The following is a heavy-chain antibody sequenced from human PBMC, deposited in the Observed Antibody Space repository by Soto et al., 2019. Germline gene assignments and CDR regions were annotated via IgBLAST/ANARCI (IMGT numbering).Heavy chain of an antibody. V-gene: IGHV4-34*01. CDR1: GGSFSGYY. CDR2: INHSGST. J-gene: IGHJ4*02. Sequence: PSETLSLTCAVYGGSFSGYYWSWIRQPPGKGLEWIGEINHSGSTNYNPSLESRVTISVDTSKNQFSLKLSSVTAADMAVYYCARGSTAGTQIAAAGTSTFDYWGQGTLVTVSS. D-gene: IGHD6-13*01. CDR3: ARGSTAGTQIAAAGTSTFDY.